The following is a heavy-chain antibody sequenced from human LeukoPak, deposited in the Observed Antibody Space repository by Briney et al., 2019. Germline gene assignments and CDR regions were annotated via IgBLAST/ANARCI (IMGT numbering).Heavy chain of an antibody. D-gene: IGHD3-10*01. J-gene: IGHJ4*02. CDR2: ISAYNGNT. V-gene: IGHV1-18*01. Sequence: ASVKVSCKASGYTFTSYGISWVRQAPGQGLEWMGWISAYNGNTNYAQKLQGRVTMTTDTSTSTAYMELGSLRSDDTAVYYCARDPSYYGSGSSYFDYWGQGTLVTVSS. CDR1: GYTFTSYG. CDR3: ARDPSYYGSGSSYFDY.